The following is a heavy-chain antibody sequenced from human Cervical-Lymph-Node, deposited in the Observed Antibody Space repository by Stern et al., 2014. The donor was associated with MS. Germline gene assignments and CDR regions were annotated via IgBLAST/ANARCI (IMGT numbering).Heavy chain of an antibody. CDR1: AYTITDYY. J-gene: IGHJ4*02. V-gene: IGHV1-2*02. D-gene: IGHD3-10*01. CDR2: INPNSGGT. Sequence: QMQLVQSGAEVKKPGASVKVSCKASAYTITDYYTHWVRQAPGHGLELMGWINPNSGGTSSAQKFQGRLTMTRDTTISTAYMELSSLRSDDTAVYYCARGGGYSYSTLDYWGQGTQVTVSS. CDR3: ARGGGYSYSTLDY.